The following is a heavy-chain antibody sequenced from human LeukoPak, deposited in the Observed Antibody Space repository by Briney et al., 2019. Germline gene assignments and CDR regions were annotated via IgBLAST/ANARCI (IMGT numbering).Heavy chain of an antibody. J-gene: IGHJ4*02. CDR3: AKTVPEGYYYDSSGYYFDY. V-gene: IGHV3-23*01. CDR2: ISGSGGST. D-gene: IGHD3-22*01. CDR1: GSTFSSYA. Sequence: PGGSLRLSCAASGSTFSSYAMSWVRQAPGKGLEWVSAISGSGGSTYYADSVKGRFTISRDNSKNTLYLQMNSLRAEDTAVYYCAKTVPEGYYYDSSGYYFDYWGQGTLVTVSS.